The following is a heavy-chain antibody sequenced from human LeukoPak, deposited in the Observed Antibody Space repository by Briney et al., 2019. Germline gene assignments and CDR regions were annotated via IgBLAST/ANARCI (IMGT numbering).Heavy chain of an antibody. V-gene: IGHV4-4*07. CDR1: GGSIGSYY. CDR3: ARGVFYYDTSGRGYYFDY. CDR2: LNTSGGT. J-gene: IGHJ4*02. D-gene: IGHD3-22*01. Sequence: SETLSLTCTVSGGSIGSYYWSWIRQPAGKGLEWIGRLNTSGGTGYNPSLKSRVTMSVDTSKNQFSLKLSSVTAADTAVYYCARGVFYYDTSGRGYYFDYWGQGTLVTVSS.